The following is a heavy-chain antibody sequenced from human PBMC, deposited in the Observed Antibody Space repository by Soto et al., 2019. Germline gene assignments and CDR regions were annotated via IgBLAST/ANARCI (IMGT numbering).Heavy chain of an antibody. Sequence: QVQLVESGGGVVQPGRSLRLSCAASRFTFSTYGMHWVRQAPGKGLEWVAALSHDGSNKYYAGSVKGRFTISRDNSKNTLYLEMDSLRLDDTAVYYCAKEGVSFSTSSSRCYGLDVWGQGTPVTVSS. CDR2: LSHDGSNK. V-gene: IGHV3-30*18. CDR3: AKEGVSFSTSSSRCYGLDV. D-gene: IGHD2-2*01. CDR1: RFTFSTYG. J-gene: IGHJ6*02.